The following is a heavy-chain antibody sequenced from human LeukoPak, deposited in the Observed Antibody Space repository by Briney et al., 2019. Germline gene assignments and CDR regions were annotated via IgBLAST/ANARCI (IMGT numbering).Heavy chain of an antibody. V-gene: IGHV1-46*01. J-gene: IGHJ6*02. Sequence: ASVKVSCKASGYTFTSYHMHWVRQAPGQGLGWMGIINPGDTTTTYAQRFQGRVTMTRDTSTSTVYMELSSLRSEDTGVYYCARDSGYYYYGMDVWGQGTTVTVSS. CDR3: ARDSGYYYYGMDV. CDR2: INPGDTTT. CDR1: GYTFTSYH.